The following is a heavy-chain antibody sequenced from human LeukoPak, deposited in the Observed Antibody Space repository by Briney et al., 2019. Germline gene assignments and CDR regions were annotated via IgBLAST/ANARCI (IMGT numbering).Heavy chain of an antibody. CDR3: ARVIMVRGVIRGYYFDY. D-gene: IGHD3-10*01. J-gene: IGHJ4*02. V-gene: IGHV3-64*01. Sequence: GGSLRLSCAASGFTFSSYAMHWVRQAPGKGLEYVSAISSNGGSTYYANSVKGRFTISRDNSKNTLYLQMGSLRAEDMAVYYCARVIMVRGVIRGYYFDYWGQGTLVAVSS. CDR1: GFTFSSYA. CDR2: ISSNGGST.